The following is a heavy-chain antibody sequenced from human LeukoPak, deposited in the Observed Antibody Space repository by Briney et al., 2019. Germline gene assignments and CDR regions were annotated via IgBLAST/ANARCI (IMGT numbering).Heavy chain of an antibody. J-gene: IGHJ4*02. CDR3: ARDRTSSGWFFDY. CDR2: ISYDGSNK. Sequence: GGSLRLSCAVSGFTFSTYAMHWVRQAPGKGLEWVAVISYDGSNKYYADSVRGRFSISRDNSKHTLYLQMNSLRPEDTAVYYCARDRTSSGWFFDYWGQGTLVTVSS. CDR1: GFTFSTYA. D-gene: IGHD6-19*01. V-gene: IGHV3-30-3*01.